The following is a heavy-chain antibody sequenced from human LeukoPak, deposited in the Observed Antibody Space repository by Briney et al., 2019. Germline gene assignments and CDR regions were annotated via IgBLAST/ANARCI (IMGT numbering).Heavy chain of an antibody. V-gene: IGHV4-39*01. Sequence: PGGSLRLSCAASGFTFSSYAMSWVRQAPGKGLEWIGSIYYSGSTYYNPSLKSRVTISVDTSKNQLSLKLSSVTAADTAVYYCASNYYDSSGYSDYWGQGTLVTVSS. J-gene: IGHJ4*02. D-gene: IGHD3-22*01. CDR3: ASNYYDSSGYSDY. CDR1: GFTFSSYA. CDR2: IYYSGST.